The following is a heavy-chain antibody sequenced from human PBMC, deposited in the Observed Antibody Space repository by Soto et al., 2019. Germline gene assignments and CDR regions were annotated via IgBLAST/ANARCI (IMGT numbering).Heavy chain of an antibody. J-gene: IGHJ6*02. CDR3: AKGKAVAGTHYGMHV. CDR2: ISAYNGNT. Sequence: QVQLVQSGAEVKKPGASVKVSCKASGYTFTSYGINWVRQAPGQGLEWMGGISAYNGNTNNAQKHQGRVTMTTDTSTSTAYMERRSMRSVDTAMYYCAKGKAVAGTHYGMHVWCQGTTVTVSS. CDR1: GYTFTSYG. D-gene: IGHD6-19*01. V-gene: IGHV1-18*01.